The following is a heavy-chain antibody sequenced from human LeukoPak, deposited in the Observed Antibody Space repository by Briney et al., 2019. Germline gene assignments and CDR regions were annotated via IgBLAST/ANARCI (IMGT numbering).Heavy chain of an antibody. CDR1: GFTFRSHA. D-gene: IGHD3/OR15-3a*01. J-gene: IGHJ6*02. CDR3: ARDPPPFWTGYSFQYYGMDV. V-gene: IGHV3-48*02. CDR2: ISSSSGTI. Sequence: PGGSLRLSCVGSGFTFRSHAMNWVRQAPGKGLEWVSHISSSSGTIYYVDSVKGRFTISRDNAKNSLFLQMNSLRDEDTAVYYCARDPPPFWTGYSFQYYGMDVWGQGTTVTVSS.